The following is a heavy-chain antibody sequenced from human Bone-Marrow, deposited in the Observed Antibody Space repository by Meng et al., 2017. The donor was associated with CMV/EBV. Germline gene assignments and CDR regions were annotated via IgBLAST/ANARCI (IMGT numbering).Heavy chain of an antibody. CDR1: GYTFTSYG. V-gene: IGHV1-18*01. J-gene: IGHJ6*01. CDR3: ARDGDNAKMIVVVNDYYYYYGMAV. CDR2: ISAYNGNT. D-gene: IGHD3-22*01. Sequence: ASVKVSCKASGYTFTSYGISWVRQAPGQGLEWMGWISAYNGNTNYAQKLQGRVTMTTDTSTSTAYMELRSLRSDDTAVYYCARDGDNAKMIVVVNDYYYYYGMAVWGQGTTVTGSS.